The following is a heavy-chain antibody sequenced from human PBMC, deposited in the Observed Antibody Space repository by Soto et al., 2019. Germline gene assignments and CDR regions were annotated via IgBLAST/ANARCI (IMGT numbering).Heavy chain of an antibody. D-gene: IGHD6-13*01. CDR3: AKADPGRIAAAGLRLSRPSAEYFQH. J-gene: IGHJ1*01. CDR2: ISGSGGST. CDR1: GFTFSSYA. V-gene: IGHV3-23*01. Sequence: PGGSLRLSCAASGFTFSSYAMSWVRQAPGKGLEWVSAISGSGGSTYYADSVKGRFTISRDNSKNTLYLQMNSLRAEDTAVYYCAKADPGRIAAAGLRLSRPSAEYFQHWGQGTLVTVSS.